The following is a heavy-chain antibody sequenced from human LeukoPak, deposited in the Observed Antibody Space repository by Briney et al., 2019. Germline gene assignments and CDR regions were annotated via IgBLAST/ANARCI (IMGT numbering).Heavy chain of an antibody. J-gene: IGHJ4*02. CDR3: ARDHNWAFDS. V-gene: IGHV3-21*05. CDR2: VGLDSGFT. Sequence: GGSLRLSCAASGFIFSDYSMNWVRQAPGRGLEWLSYVGLDSGFTSYADSVKGRFTISSDTARNSLYLHLNSLRAEDTALYFCARDHNWAFDSWGQGTLVTVSS. CDR1: GFIFSDYS. D-gene: IGHD1-20*01.